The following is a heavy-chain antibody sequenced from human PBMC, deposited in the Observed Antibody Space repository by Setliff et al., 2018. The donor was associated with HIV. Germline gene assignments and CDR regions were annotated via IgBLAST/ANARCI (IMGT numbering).Heavy chain of an antibody. CDR3: AKDMNYNNDYYYHADGLEI. J-gene: IGHJ3*02. D-gene: IGHD3-16*01. Sequence: GGSLRLSCAASGFIFRNYWMHWVRQAPGKGLVWVSCLNSDGSSTTYADSVKGRFTISRDNAKNTLYLQMNGLRAEDTAVYHCAKDMNYNNDYYYHADGLEIWGQGTMVTVSS. CDR1: GFIFRNYW. CDR2: LNSDGSST. V-gene: IGHV3-74*03.